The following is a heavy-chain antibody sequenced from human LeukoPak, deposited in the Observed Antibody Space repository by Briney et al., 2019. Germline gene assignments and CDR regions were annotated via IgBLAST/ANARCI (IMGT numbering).Heavy chain of an antibody. D-gene: IGHD5-18*01. Sequence: GGSLRLSCTASGFTFGDYAMSWFRRAPGKGLEWVGFIRSKAYGGTTEYAASVKGRFTISRDDSKSIAHLQMNSLKTEDTAVYYCTRTGLQLWLLYYYGMDVWGQGTTVTVSS. CDR1: GFTFGDYA. V-gene: IGHV3-49*03. CDR2: IRSKAYGGTT. J-gene: IGHJ6*02. CDR3: TRTGLQLWLLYYYGMDV.